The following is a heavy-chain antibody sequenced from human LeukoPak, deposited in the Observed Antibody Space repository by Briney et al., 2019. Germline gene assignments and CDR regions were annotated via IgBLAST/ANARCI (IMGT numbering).Heavy chain of an antibody. CDR1: GFTFSDYY. Sequence: GGSLRLSCAASGFTFSDYYMSWIRQAPGKGLEWVSYISSSSSYTNYADSVKGRFTISRDIAKNSLYLQMNRLRAEDTAVYYCAREVAARPTYYGMDVWGQGTTVTVSS. CDR3: AREVAARPTYYGMDV. CDR2: ISSSSSYT. J-gene: IGHJ6*02. V-gene: IGHV3-11*05. D-gene: IGHD6-6*01.